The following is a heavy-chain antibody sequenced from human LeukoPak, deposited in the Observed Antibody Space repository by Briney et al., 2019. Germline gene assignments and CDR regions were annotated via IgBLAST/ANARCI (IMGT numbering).Heavy chain of an antibody. D-gene: IGHD1-1*01. CDR3: AREAERNDGWFDP. Sequence: ASVLLSCKASGYAFRIHDFNWVRQAPGQGLEWMGWVSPKTGRTGYAQKFKGRVYMTTNASLSTAYMELSSLRSDDTAVYFCAREAERNDGWFDPWGEGTLVTVSS. J-gene: IGHJ5*02. CDR1: GYAFRIHD. V-gene: IGHV1-8*01. CDR2: VSPKTGRT.